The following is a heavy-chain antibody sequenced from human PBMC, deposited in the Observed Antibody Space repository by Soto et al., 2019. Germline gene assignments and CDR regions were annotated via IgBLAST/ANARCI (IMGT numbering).Heavy chain of an antibody. CDR3: ARLRKAAPYYYYGMEV. Sequence: KTSETLSLTCTVSGGSISSSSYYWGWIRQPPGKGLEWIGSIYYSGSTYYNPSLKSRVTISVDTSKNQFSLKLSSVTAADTAVYYCARLRKAAPYYYYGMEVWGQGTTVTVS. J-gene: IGHJ6*02. V-gene: IGHV4-39*01. D-gene: IGHD6-25*01. CDR2: IYYSGST. CDR1: GGSISSSSYY.